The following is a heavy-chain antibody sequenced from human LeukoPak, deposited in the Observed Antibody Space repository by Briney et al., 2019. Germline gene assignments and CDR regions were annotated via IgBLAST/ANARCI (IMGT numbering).Heavy chain of an antibody. J-gene: IGHJ4*02. CDR3: ASMRGGYEGYFDY. CDR2: ISTSNTYI. D-gene: IGHD3-16*01. Sequence: PGGSLRLSCAASGFTFSTYSMTWVRQAPGKGLEWVSSISTSNTYINYADSVKGRFTVSRDNAKNSLYLQMNSLRAEDTAVYYCASMRGGYEGYFDYWGQGTLVTVSS. V-gene: IGHV3-21*01. CDR1: GFTFSTYS.